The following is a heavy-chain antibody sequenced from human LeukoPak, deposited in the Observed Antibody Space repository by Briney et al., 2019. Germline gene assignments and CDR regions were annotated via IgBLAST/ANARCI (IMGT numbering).Heavy chain of an antibody. V-gene: IGHV4-59*01. CDR1: GGSISNYY. CDR2: IYYTGST. J-gene: IGHJ4*02. D-gene: IGHD3-22*01. Sequence: SETLSLSCTVSGGSISNYYWSWIRQPPGKGLEWIGYIYYTGSTNYNPSLKSRVTISLDTSNNQFSLRLSSVTAADTAVYYCARWPGYYYDNVVDYWGQGTLVTVSS. CDR3: ARWPGYYYDNVVDY.